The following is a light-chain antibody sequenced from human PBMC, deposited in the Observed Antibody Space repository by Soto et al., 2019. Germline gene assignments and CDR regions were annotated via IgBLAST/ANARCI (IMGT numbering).Light chain of an antibody. J-gene: IGKJ1*01. V-gene: IGKV3-15*01. CDR2: GAS. CDR1: QSVSSN. CDR3: QQYGSSPPTWT. Sequence: EIVMTQSPATLSVSPGERATLSCRASQSVSSNLAWYQQKPGQAPRLLIYGASTRATGIPARFSGSGSGTEFTLTISRLEPEDFAVYYCQQYGSSPPTWTFGQGTKVDIK.